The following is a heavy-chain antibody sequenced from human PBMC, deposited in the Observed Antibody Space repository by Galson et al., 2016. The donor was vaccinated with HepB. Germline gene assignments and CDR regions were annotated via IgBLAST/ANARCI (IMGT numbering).Heavy chain of an antibody. CDR3: AREIYSVVVGDALDI. D-gene: IGHD5-12*01. V-gene: IGHV1-24*01. CDR2: FDPENGET. CDR1: GYTLTELS. J-gene: IGHJ3*02. Sequence: SVKVSCKVSGYTLTELSMDWVRQAPGKGLEWMGGFDPENGETIYAQKFQGRVTMTGDTSTDTVYMELSSLRSEDTAVYCCAREIYSVVVGDALDIWGQGTSVTVSS.